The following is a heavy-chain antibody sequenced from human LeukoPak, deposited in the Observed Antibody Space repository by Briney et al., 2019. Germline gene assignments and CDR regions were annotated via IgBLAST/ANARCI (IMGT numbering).Heavy chain of an antibody. CDR3: AKAVEMANNSPSPHGY. Sequence: GGSLRLSCAASGFTFSSYAMTWVRQAPGKGLEWVSIISGSGGSTYYADSVKGRFTISRDNSKNTVYLQMNSLRAEDTAVYYCAKAVEMANNSPSPHGYWGQGTLVTVSS. J-gene: IGHJ4*02. CDR1: GFTFSSYA. V-gene: IGHV3-23*01. CDR2: ISGSGGST. D-gene: IGHD5-24*01.